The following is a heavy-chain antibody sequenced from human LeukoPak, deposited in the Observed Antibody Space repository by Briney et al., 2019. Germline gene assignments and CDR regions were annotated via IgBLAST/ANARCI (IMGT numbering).Heavy chain of an antibody. Sequence: SETLSLTCTVSGGSISSYYWSWIRQPPGKGLEWIGYIYYSGSTNYNPSLKSRVTISVDTSKNQFSLELSSVTAADTAVYYCARVPVVRYNWFDPWGQGTLVTVSS. CDR3: ARVPVVRYNWFDP. J-gene: IGHJ5*02. V-gene: IGHV4-59*01. D-gene: IGHD3-22*01. CDR1: GGSISSYY. CDR2: IYYSGST.